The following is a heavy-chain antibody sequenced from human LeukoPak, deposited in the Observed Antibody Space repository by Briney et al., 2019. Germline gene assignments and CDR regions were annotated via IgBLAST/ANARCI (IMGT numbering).Heavy chain of an antibody. Sequence: GGSLRLSCAASGFTFSSYNMNWVRQAPGKGLEWVSSISSSSSYIYYADSVKGRFTISRDNSKNTLFLQMNSLRAEDTAVYYCARSVRNGHIDYWGQGTLVTVSS. CDR1: GFTFSSYN. J-gene: IGHJ4*02. CDR2: ISSSSSYI. D-gene: IGHD2-21*01. V-gene: IGHV3-21*01. CDR3: ARSVRNGHIDY.